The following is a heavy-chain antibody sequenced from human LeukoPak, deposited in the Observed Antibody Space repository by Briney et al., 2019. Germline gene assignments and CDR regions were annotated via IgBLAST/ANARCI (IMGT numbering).Heavy chain of an antibody. Sequence: ASVNVSCTASGYTFTSYYMHWVRQAPGQGLEWMGIINPSGGSTSYAQKFQGRVTMTRDTSTSTVYMELSSLRSEDTAVYYCAREGLRAATTDYWGQGTLVTVSS. D-gene: IGHD2-15*01. CDR3: AREGLRAATTDY. V-gene: IGHV1-46*01. CDR2: INPSGGST. CDR1: GYTFTSYY. J-gene: IGHJ4*02.